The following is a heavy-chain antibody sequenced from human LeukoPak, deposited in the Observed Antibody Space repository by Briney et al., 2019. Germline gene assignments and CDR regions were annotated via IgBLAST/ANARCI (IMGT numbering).Heavy chain of an antibody. V-gene: IGHV3-23*01. D-gene: IGHD6-19*01. CDR1: GFNFMRYA. CDR3: ARSRSGSVAGTSDY. Sequence: PGGALRLSCAASGFNFMRYAMSWVRQAPGKGLEWSHLSTDGDTYYTDSVKGRFTISRDGSTNTLFLQMISLRAGDTALYYCARSRSGSVAGTSDYWGQGTLVIVSS. CDR2: STDGDT. J-gene: IGHJ4*02.